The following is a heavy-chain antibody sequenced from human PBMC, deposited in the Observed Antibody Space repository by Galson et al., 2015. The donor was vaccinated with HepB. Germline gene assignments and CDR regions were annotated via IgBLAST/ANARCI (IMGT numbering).Heavy chain of an antibody. Sequence: GAEVKKPGESLKISCAASGFTFSSYAMSWVRQAPGKGLEWVSAISGSGGSTYYADSVKGRFTISRDNSKNTLYLQMNSLRAEDTAVYYCHGSSRVDYWGQGTLVTVSS. CDR3: HGSSRVDY. J-gene: IGHJ4*02. V-gene: IGHV3-23*01. CDR1: GFTFSSYA. CDR2: ISGSGGST.